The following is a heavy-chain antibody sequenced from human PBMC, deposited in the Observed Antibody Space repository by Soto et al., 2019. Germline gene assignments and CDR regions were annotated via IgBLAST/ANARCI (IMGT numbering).Heavy chain of an antibody. Sequence: QVQLVQSGAEVKKPGSSVKVSCKASGGTFSSYAISWVRQAPGQGLEWMGGIIPICGTANYAQKFQGRVTITGDESTSTAYMELSSLRAEDTAVYYCAREVSSTNWFDPWGQGTLVTVSS. D-gene: IGHD6-13*01. CDR2: IIPICGTA. J-gene: IGHJ5*02. CDR3: AREVSSTNWFDP. CDR1: GGTFSSYA. V-gene: IGHV1-69*01.